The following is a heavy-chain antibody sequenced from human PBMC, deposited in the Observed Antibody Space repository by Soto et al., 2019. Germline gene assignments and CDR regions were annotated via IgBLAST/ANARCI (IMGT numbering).Heavy chain of an antibody. CDR1: GGTFSSYA. CDR3: ARDRTTVSPPYYYYGMDV. Sequence: QVPLVQSGAEVKKPGSSVKVSCKASGGTFSSYAISWVRQAPGQGLEWMGGIIPIFGTANYAQKFQGRVTITADESTSTAYMELSSLRSEDTAVYYCARDRTTVSPPYYYYGMDVWGQGTTVTVSS. CDR2: IIPIFGTA. V-gene: IGHV1-69*01. J-gene: IGHJ6*02. D-gene: IGHD4-17*01.